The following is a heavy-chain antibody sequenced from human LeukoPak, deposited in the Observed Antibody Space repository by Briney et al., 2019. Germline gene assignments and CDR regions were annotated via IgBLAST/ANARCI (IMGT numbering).Heavy chain of an antibody. J-gene: IGHJ4*02. CDR2: INPTGGTT. Sequence: ASVKVSCKASGYTFTSYYMHWVRQAPGQGLEWMGIINPTGGTTSYAQKFQGRVTMTRDTSTSTVYMELSSLRSEDTALYYCARTSPAYCGGDCYLDYWGQGTLVTVSS. CDR3: ARTSPAYCGGDCYLDY. CDR1: GYTFTSYY. V-gene: IGHV1-46*01. D-gene: IGHD2-21*02.